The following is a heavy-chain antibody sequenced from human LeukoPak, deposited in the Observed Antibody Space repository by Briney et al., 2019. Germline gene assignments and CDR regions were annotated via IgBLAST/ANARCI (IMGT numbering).Heavy chain of an antibody. D-gene: IGHD4-17*01. V-gene: IGHV5-51*01. Sequence: GESLKISCKGSGYSFTSYWIGWVRQMPGKGVEGMGIIYPGDSDTRYSPSFQGQVTISAAKSISTAYLQWSSLKASDTAMYYCARQEDYGDDWHAFDIWGQGTMVTVSS. CDR3: ARQEDYGDDWHAFDI. CDR1: GYSFTSYW. J-gene: IGHJ3*02. CDR2: IYPGDSDT.